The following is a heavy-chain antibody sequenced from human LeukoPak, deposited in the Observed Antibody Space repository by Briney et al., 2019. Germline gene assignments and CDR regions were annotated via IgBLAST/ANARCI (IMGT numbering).Heavy chain of an antibody. Sequence: SETLALTCTVSGGSINTYYWSWIRQPPGKGLEWIGYIYYGGSTYSNPSLKGRVTISADTSKTQFSLKLTSVTAADTAVYYCARSSVSGTYSGGYWGQGILVTVSS. CDR2: IYYGGST. J-gene: IGHJ4*02. CDR1: GGSINTYY. V-gene: IGHV4-59*08. D-gene: IGHD3-10*01. CDR3: ARSSVSGTYSGGY.